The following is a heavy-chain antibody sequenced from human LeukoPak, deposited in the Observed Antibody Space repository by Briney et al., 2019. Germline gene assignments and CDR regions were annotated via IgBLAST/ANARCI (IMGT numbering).Heavy chain of an antibody. CDR2: IYSGGNT. V-gene: IGHV3-53*01. J-gene: IGHJ4*02. CDR1: GFIVSNYY. D-gene: IGHD3-22*01. Sequence: PGGSLRLSCAASGFIVSNYYMSRVRQAPGKGLEWVSVIYSGGNTYYTDSVKGRFTISRDNPKNTVFLQMGSLRGEDTAVYYCARCYYDGSGFYYYFDYWGQGTLVTVSS. CDR3: ARCYYDGSGFYYYFDY.